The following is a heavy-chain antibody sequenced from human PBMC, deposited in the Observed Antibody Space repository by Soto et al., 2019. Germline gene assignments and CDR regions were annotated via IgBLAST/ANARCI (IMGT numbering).Heavy chain of an antibody. V-gene: IGHV3-30*18. Sequence: GGSLRLSCAASGFTFSSYGMHWVRQAPGKGLEWVAVISYDGSNKYYADSVKGRFTISRDNSKNTLYLQMNSLRAEDTAVYYCAKDFVYDFWSGPDDAFEIWGQGTMVTVSS. J-gene: IGHJ3*02. CDR1: GFTFSSYG. D-gene: IGHD3-3*01. CDR2: ISYDGSNK. CDR3: AKDFVYDFWSGPDDAFEI.